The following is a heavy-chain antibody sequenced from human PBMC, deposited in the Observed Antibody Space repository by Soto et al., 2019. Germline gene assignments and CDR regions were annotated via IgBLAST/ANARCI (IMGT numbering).Heavy chain of an antibody. Sequence: EVQLLESGGGLVQPGGSLRLSCAASGFTFSTYAMSWVRQAPGKGLEWVSAIRGSGGSTDFADSVLGRFTISRDNSKNTLYLQMNSLRAEDTAIYYCGRMATIDYYFDSWGQGTLVTVSS. CDR1: GFTFSTYA. CDR2: IRGSGGST. CDR3: GRMATIDYYFDS. D-gene: IGHD5-12*01. V-gene: IGHV3-23*01. J-gene: IGHJ4*02.